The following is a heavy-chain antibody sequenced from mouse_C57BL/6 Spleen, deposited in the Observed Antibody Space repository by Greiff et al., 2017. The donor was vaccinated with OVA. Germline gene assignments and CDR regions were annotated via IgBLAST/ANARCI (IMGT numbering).Heavy chain of an antibody. D-gene: IGHD4-1*01. CDR2: IYPGDGDT. CDR1: GYAFSSYW. V-gene: IGHV1-80*01. CDR3: ARSPNWDGYFDV. Sequence: VQLQQSGAELVKPGASVKISCKASGYAFSSYWMNWVKQRPGKGLEWIGQIYPGDGDTNYNGKFKGKATLTADKSSSTAYMQLSSLTSEDSAVYFCARSPNWDGYFDVWGTGTTVTVSS. J-gene: IGHJ1*03.